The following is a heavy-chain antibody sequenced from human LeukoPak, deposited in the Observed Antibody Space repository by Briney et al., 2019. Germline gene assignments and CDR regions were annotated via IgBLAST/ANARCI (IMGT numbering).Heavy chain of an antibody. CDR3: AKDRHWLALDD. J-gene: IGHJ4*02. D-gene: IGHD6-19*01. V-gene: IGHV3-23*01. Sequence: GGSLRLSCAASGFTFSSHGMNWVRQAPGKGLEWVSGISPNGVITYYADSVRGRFTISRDNSKVTVYLQMNSLRPEDTAVYYCAKDRHWLALDDWGQGTLVTVSS. CDR1: GFTFSSHG. CDR2: ISPNGVIT.